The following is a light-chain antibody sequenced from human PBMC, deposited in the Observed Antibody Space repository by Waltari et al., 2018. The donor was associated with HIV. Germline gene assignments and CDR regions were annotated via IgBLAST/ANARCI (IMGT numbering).Light chain of an antibody. J-gene: IGKJ2*01. V-gene: IGKV1-39*01. CDR1: QSIGSY. CDR3: QQSYSTPRT. Sequence: DIQMTQSPSSLSASVGDSVTITCRASQSIGSYLNWYQHKSGTAPKLLIFAASSLQSGVPSRFSGSGSGTDFTLTINSLQPEDFASYYCQQSYSTPRTFGQGT. CDR2: AAS.